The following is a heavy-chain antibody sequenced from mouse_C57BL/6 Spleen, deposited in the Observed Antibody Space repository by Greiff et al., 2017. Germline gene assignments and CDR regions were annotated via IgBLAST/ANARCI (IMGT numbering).Heavy chain of an antibody. V-gene: IGHV1-76*01. Sequence: VKLQESGAELVRPGASVKLSCKASGYTFTDYYINWVKQRPGQGLEWIARIYPGSGNTYYNEKFKGKATLTAEKSSSTAYMQLSSLTSEYSAVYFCARGGNSDYWGQGTTLTVSS. CDR1: GYTFTDYY. CDR2: IYPGSGNT. CDR3: ARGGNSDY. J-gene: IGHJ2*01. D-gene: IGHD2-1*01.